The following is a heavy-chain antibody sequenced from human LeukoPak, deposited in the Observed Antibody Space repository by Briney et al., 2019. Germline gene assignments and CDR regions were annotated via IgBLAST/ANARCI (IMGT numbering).Heavy chain of an antibody. CDR2: IKQDGSEK. V-gene: IGHV3-7*01. Sequence: PGGSLRLSCAASGFTFSSYSMNWVRQAPGKGLDWVANIKQDGSEKYYVDSVKGRFTISRDNAKNSLYLQMNSLRAEDTAVYYCARDLYSSNDAWGQGTLVTVSS. CDR1: GFTFSSYS. J-gene: IGHJ5*02. CDR3: ARDLYSSNDA. D-gene: IGHD6-13*01.